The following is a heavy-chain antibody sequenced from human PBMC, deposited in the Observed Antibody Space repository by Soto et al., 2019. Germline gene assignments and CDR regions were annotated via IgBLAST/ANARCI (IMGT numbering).Heavy chain of an antibody. CDR3: SGNSGTWEWGDF. CDR1: GGSISSSSYH. D-gene: IGHD6-13*01. J-gene: IGHJ4*02. CDR2: ISYRGST. Sequence: QLQLQESGPGLVKPSETLSLTCIVSGGSISSSSYHWGWVRQPPGEGLGWFGTISYRGSTFYNPSLKSRVSKPADTSKIRFSRKLGPGTAAAPAVYYCSGNSGTWEWGDFWGQGILVTVSS. V-gene: IGHV4-39*01.